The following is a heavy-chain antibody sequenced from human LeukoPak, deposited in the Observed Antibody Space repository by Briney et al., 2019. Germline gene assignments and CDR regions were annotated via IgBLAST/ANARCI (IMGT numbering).Heavy chain of an antibody. J-gene: IGHJ1*01. V-gene: IGHV4-39*01. CDR2: IYYSGST. CDR3: ARRVGGSYYAEYFQH. Sequence: PSETLSLTCTVSGGSISSSSYYWGWIRQPPGKGLEWIGSIYYSGSTYYNPSLKSRVTISVDTSKNQFSLKLSSVTAADTAVYYCARRVGGSYYAEYFQHWGQGTLVTVSS. D-gene: IGHD1-26*01. CDR1: GGSISSSSYY.